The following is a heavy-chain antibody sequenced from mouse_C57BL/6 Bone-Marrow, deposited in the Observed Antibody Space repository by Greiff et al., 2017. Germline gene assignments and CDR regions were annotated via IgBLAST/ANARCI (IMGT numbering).Heavy chain of an antibody. CDR1: GFTFSDYG. J-gene: IGHJ2*01. CDR2: ISSGSSTI. CDR3: AREDYYGSSCFDY. D-gene: IGHD1-1*01. V-gene: IGHV5-17*01. Sequence: EVKLVESGGGLVKPGGSLKLSCAASGFTFSDYGMHWVRQAPEKGLEWVAYISSGSSTIYYADTVKGRFTISRDNAKNTLFLQMTSLRSEDTAMYYCAREDYYGSSCFDYWGQGTTLTVSS.